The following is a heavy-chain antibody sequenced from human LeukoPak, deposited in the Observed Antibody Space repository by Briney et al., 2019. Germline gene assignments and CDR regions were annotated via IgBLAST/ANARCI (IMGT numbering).Heavy chain of an antibody. CDR2: ISGSGGST. Sequence: PGASLRLSCAASGFTFSSYAMSWVRQAPGKGLEWDSAISGSGGSTYYADSVKGRFTISRDNSKNTLYMQMNSLRAEDTAVYYCAKEPYDSSLYYFDYWGQGTLVTVSS. J-gene: IGHJ4*02. CDR1: GFTFSSYA. CDR3: AKEPYDSSLYYFDY. V-gene: IGHV3-23*01. D-gene: IGHD3-22*01.